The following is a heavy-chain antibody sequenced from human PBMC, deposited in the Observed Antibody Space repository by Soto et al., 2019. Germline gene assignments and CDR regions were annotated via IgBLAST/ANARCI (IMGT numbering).Heavy chain of an antibody. V-gene: IGHV3-23*01. Sequence: LSLTCAASGFTFSSSAMSWVRQAPGKGLEWVSAISGSGGSTYYADSVKGRFTISRDNSKNTLYLQMNSLRAEDTAVYYCAKDQVAVAAAGNFDYWGQGTLVTVSS. CDR1: GFTFSSSA. CDR2: ISGSGGST. D-gene: IGHD6-13*01. CDR3: AKDQVAVAAAGNFDY. J-gene: IGHJ4*02.